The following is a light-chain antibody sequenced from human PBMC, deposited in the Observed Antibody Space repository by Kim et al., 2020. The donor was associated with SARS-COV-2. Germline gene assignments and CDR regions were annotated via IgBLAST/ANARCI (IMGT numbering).Light chain of an antibody. V-gene: IGKV1-33*01. CDR2: NAY. J-gene: IGKJ2*01. CDR3: QQFDSVPYT. Sequence: DIQLTQSPSSLSASVGDRVTITCQASQDIINYLNWYQQKPGKAPKLLIYNAYKLETGVPSRFSGSGSGTDFSFTITSLQPEDIATYYCQQFDSVPYTFGQGTKVDIK. CDR1: QDIINY.